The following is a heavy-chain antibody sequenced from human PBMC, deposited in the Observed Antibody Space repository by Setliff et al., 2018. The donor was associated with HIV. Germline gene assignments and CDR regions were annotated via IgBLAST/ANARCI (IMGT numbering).Heavy chain of an antibody. D-gene: IGHD5-12*01. V-gene: IGHV3-48*03. CDR1: GFTFSTYE. Sequence: GGSLRLSCAASGFTFSTYEMNWVRQAPGKGPEWVSYISSSGSTIYYADSVKGRFTISRDNAKNSLYLQMNSLRAEDTAVYYCAKDIPVEGDSGYDPLFGYWGQGTLVTVSS. CDR2: ISSSGSTI. CDR3: AKDIPVEGDSGYDPLFGY. J-gene: IGHJ4*02.